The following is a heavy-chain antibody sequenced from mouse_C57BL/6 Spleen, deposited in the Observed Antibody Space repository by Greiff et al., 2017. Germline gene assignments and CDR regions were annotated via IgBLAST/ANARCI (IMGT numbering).Heavy chain of an antibody. Sequence: QVQLKQPGAELVKPGASVKMSCKASGYTFTSYWITWVKQRPGQGLEWIGDIYPGSGSTNYNEKFKSKATLTVDTSSSTAYMQLSSLTSEDSAVYYCARYYDYEGAWFAYWGQGTLVTVSA. CDR2: IYPGSGST. V-gene: IGHV1-55*01. J-gene: IGHJ3*01. D-gene: IGHD2-4*01. CDR1: GYTFTSYW. CDR3: ARYYDYEGAWFAY.